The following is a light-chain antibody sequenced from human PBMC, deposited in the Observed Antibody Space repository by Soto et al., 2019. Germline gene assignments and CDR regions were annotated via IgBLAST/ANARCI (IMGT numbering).Light chain of an antibody. CDR2: GAS. J-gene: IGKJ1*01. CDR1: QSVNSN. V-gene: IGKV3-15*01. CDR3: QQYNNWLWT. Sequence: EIVMTQSPATASVSPGERATLSCRASQSVNSNLVWYQHKPGQAPRLLIYGASTRATGIPARFSGSGSGTDFTLTISSLQSEDFALYYCQQYNNWLWTFGQGTRVEIK.